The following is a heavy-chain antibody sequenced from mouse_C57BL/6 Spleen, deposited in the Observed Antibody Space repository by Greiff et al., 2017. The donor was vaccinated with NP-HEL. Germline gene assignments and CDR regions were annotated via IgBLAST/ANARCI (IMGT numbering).Heavy chain of an antibody. J-gene: IGHJ4*01. V-gene: IGHV5-4*03. Sequence: DVMLVESGGGLVKPGGSLKLSCAASGFTFSSYAMSWVRQTPEKRLEWVATISDGGSYTYYPDNVKGRFTISRDNAKNNLYLQMSHLKSEDTAMYYCAAAAQATSDYAMDYWGQGTSVTVSS. CDR3: AAAAQATSDYAMDY. CDR2: ISDGGSYT. CDR1: GFTFSSYA. D-gene: IGHD3-2*02.